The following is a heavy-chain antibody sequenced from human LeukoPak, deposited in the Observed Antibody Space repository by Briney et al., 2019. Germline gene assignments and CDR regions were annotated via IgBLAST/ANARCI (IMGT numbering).Heavy chain of an antibody. CDR3: LRRKYAYDRNGFYTENFFDT. D-gene: IGHD3-22*01. J-gene: IGHJ4*02. CDR2: TWHTGSA. V-gene: IGHV4-38-2*01. Sequence: PSETLSLTCSVSGSSITTDFYWAWIRQPPGKGLEWIADTWHTGSAYFNPSLKSRVTISVDTSKNQLSLRLTSVTAADTAVYFCLRRKYAYDRNGFYTENFFDTWGLGTLVTVSS. CDR1: GSSITTDFY.